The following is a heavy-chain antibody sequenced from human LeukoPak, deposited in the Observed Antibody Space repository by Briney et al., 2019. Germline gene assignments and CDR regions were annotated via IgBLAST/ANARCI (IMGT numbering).Heavy chain of an antibody. Sequence: PGGSLRLSCAASGFTFSSYSMNWVRRAPGKGLEWVSSISSSSTIYYADSVKGRFTISRDNAKNSLYLQMNSLRAEDTAVYYCARSRMGQQPDYWGQGTLVTVSS. D-gene: IGHD6-13*01. J-gene: IGHJ4*02. CDR1: GFTFSSYS. CDR3: ARSRMGQQPDY. CDR2: ISSSSTI. V-gene: IGHV3-69-1*01.